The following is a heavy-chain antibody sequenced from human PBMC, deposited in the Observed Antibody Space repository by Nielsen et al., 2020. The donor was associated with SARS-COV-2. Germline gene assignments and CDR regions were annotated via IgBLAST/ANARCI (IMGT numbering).Heavy chain of an antibody. CDR3: ARGDWVPRQYYYMDV. Sequence: GESLKISCKGSGYSFSNFWISWVRQMPGKGLEWVGRIDPDGSFTNYGPSFQGHVTISADKSINTAYLQWNSLKASDSAMYYCARGDWVPRQYYYMDVWGKGTTVTVFS. D-gene: IGHD2-21*02. CDR1: GYSFSNFW. CDR2: IDPDGSFT. V-gene: IGHV5-10-1*01. J-gene: IGHJ6*04.